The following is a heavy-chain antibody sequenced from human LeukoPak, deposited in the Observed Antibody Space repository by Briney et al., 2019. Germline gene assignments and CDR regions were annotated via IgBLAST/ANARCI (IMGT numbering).Heavy chain of an antibody. J-gene: IGHJ5*02. Sequence: ASVKVSCKASGHTFTSYYMHWVRQAPGQGLEWMGIINPSGGSTSYAQKFQGRVTMTRDTSTSTVYMELSSLRSEDTAVYYCARVGGSCADGFDPWGQGTLVTVSS. V-gene: IGHV1-46*01. CDR2: INPSGGST. CDR1: GHTFTSYY. CDR3: ARVGGSCADGFDP. D-gene: IGHD2-15*01.